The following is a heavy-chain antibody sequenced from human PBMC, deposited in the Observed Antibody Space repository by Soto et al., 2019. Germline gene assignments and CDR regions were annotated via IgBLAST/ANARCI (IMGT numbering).Heavy chain of an antibody. V-gene: IGHV4-59*01. CDR1: GGSISRYY. Sequence: QVQLQESGPGLVKPSETLSLTCTVSGGSISRYYWSWIRQPPGKGLEWIGYIYYTGSTNYNPSLQSRVTISAGASKNQFSLKLSSVTAADTAVYYCARDTSSSSSCGMDVWGQGTTVTVSS. CDR2: IYYTGST. J-gene: IGHJ6*02. D-gene: IGHD6-6*01. CDR3: ARDTSSSSSCGMDV.